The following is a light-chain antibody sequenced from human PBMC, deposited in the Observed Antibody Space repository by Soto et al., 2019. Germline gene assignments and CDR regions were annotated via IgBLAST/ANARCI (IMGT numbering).Light chain of an antibody. V-gene: IGKV1-12*01. Sequence: DIQMTQSPSSVSASVGDRVTIPCRASQDISTWLGWYQQIPGKAPKLLIYAASSLQSGVPSRFSGSGSGTDFTLTISSLQPADFATYYSQPTHTFPYTFGQGTNLEIK. CDR3: QPTHTFPYT. CDR2: AAS. CDR1: QDISTW. J-gene: IGKJ2*01.